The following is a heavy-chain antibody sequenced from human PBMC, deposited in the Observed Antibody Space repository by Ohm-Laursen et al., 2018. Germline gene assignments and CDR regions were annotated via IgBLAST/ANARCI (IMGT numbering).Heavy chain of an antibody. D-gene: IGHD1-14*01. J-gene: IGHJ3*01. CDR3: ARWTGTFGAFDA. CDR1: GFPFSGSDYG. CDR2: ISYEGSLR. Sequence: SLRLSCAASGFPFSGSDYGMHWVRQAPGKGLEWVALISYEGSLRYYRDSVKGRFTISRDNSKNTLYLQMNSLTTDDTATYYCARWTGTFGAFDAWGRGTLVTVSS. V-gene: IGHV3-30*03.